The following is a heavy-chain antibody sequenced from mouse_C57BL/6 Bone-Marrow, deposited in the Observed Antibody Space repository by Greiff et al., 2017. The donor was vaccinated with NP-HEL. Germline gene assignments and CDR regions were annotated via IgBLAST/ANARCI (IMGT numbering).Heavy chain of an antibody. V-gene: IGHV5-17*01. CDR3: ARPHGSSSFAY. J-gene: IGHJ3*01. CDR1: GFTFSDYG. Sequence: EVQLVESGGGLVKPGGSLKLSCAASGFTFSDYGMHWVRQAPEKGLEWVAYISSGSSTIYYADTVKGRFTISRDNAKNTLFLQMTSLRSEDTAMYYCARPHGSSSFAYWGQGTLVTVSA. CDR2: ISSGSSTI. D-gene: IGHD1-1*01.